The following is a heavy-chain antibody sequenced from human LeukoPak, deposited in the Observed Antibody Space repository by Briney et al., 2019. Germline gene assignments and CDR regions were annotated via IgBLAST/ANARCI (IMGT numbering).Heavy chain of an antibody. Sequence: ASETLSLTCTVSGGSISNYYWNWLRQPPGKGLEWIGYIYYSGSTNYNPSLKSRVTISVDTSKNQFSLKLTSVTAANTAVYYCARDAGYGDYTIDYWGQGTLVTVSS. CDR1: GGSISNYY. D-gene: IGHD4-17*01. CDR2: IYYSGST. V-gene: IGHV4-59*01. J-gene: IGHJ4*02. CDR3: ARDAGYGDYTIDY.